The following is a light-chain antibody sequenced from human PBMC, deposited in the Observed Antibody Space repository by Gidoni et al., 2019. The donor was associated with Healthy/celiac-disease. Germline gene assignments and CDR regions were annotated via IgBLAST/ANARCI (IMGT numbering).Light chain of an antibody. V-gene: IGLV2-14*01. CDR2: EVS. Sequence: QSALTQPASVSESPGQSITISCTGTSSDVGGYIYVSWYQQHPGKAPKLMIYEVSNRPSGVSNRFSGSKSGNTASLTISGLQAEDEADYYCSSYTSSSWVFGGGTKLTVL. CDR3: SSYTSSSWV. CDR1: SSDVGGYIY. J-gene: IGLJ3*02.